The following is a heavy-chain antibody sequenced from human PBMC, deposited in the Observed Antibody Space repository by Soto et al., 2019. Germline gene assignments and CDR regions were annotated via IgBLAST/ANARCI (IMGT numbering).Heavy chain of an antibody. D-gene: IGHD6-13*01. CDR2: ISHSGSIT. V-gene: IGHV3-23*01. CDR1: GFTFTTFA. J-gene: IGHJ6*02. CDR3: AKDLLGRSLSRKLAYYNGMDV. Sequence: EVQLLESGGCLVQPGGSLRLSCAASGFTFTTFAMNWVRQAPGKGLEWVSGISHSGSITDYADSVKGRFTISRDNTNNTLYLQMNNLRAEDTALYYCAKDLLGRSLSRKLAYYNGMDVWGQGTTVTVSS.